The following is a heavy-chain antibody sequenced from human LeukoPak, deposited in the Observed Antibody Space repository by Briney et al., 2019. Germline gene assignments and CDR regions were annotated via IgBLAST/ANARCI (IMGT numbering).Heavy chain of an antibody. D-gene: IGHD6-19*01. CDR1: GDSVFSNSAA. V-gene: IGHV6-1*01. CDR2: TYYRSTWYN. CDR3: AREEVAVAGYFDY. J-gene: IGHJ4*02. Sequence: SQTLSLTCAISGDSVFSNSAAWNWTRQSPSRGLEWLGRTYYRSTWYNDYAVSLKSRITIKADTSKNQFSLHVNSVTPEDTAVYYCAREEVAVAGYFDYWGQGTLVTVSS.